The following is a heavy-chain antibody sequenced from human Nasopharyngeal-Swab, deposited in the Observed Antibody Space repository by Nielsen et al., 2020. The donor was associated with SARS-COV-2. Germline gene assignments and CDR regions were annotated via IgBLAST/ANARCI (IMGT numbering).Heavy chain of an antibody. CDR2: TSSRSGDI. Sequence: VRQAPGKGLEWVSSTSSRSGDISYTDSVKGRFSISRDNAKNSLYLQMNSLRVEDTAVYYCARDLEGIFDHWGQGAPVTVSS. J-gene: IGHJ4*02. D-gene: IGHD6-13*01. V-gene: IGHV3-21*01. CDR3: ARDLEGIFDH.